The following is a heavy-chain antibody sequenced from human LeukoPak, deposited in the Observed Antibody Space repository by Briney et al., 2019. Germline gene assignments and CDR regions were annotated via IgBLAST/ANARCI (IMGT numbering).Heavy chain of an antibody. CDR3: ARRFPSWFDP. CDR1: GYSISSGYY. Sequence: SETLSLTCTVSGYSISSGYYWGWIRQPSGKGLEWIGSIYHSGSTYYNPSLKSRVTISVDTSKNQFSLKLSSVTAADTAVYYCARRFPSWFDPWGQGTLVTVSS. J-gene: IGHJ5*02. D-gene: IGHD2-21*01. CDR2: IYHSGST. V-gene: IGHV4-38-2*02.